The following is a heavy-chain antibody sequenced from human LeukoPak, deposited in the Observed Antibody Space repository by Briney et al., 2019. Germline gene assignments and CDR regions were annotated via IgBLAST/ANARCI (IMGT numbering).Heavy chain of an antibody. CDR3: AREDHYYDFWSGPKYGMDV. D-gene: IGHD3-3*01. CDR2: ISSSSSYT. J-gene: IGHJ6*02. Sequence: GGSLRLSCAASGFTFSDYYMSWIRQAPGKGLEWVSYISSSSSYTNYADSVKRRFTISRDNAKNSLYLQMNSLRAEDTAAYYCAREDHYYDFWSGPKYGMDVWGQGTTVTVSS. V-gene: IGHV3-11*06. CDR1: GFTFSDYY.